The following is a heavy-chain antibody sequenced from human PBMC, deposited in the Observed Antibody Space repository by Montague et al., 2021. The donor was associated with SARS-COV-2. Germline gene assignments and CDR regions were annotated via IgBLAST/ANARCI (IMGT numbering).Heavy chain of an antibody. CDR1: GGSISSSSYY. Sequence: SETLSLTCTVSGGSISSSSYYWGRIRQPPGKGLEWIGSIYYSGSTYYSPSLKSRVTISVDTSKNQFSLKLSSVTAADTAVYYCARGYDYVWGSYRYLHWFDPWGQGTLVTVSS. CDR2: IYYSGST. CDR3: ARGYDYVWGSYRYLHWFDP. V-gene: IGHV4-39*01. D-gene: IGHD3-16*02. J-gene: IGHJ5*02.